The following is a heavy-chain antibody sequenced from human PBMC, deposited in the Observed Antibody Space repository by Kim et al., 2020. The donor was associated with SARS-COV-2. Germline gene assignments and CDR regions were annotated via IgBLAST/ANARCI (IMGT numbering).Heavy chain of an antibody. Sequence: GGSLRLSCAASGFTFNKYSMIWVRQTPGKGLQWISYISPSSDIIYYADSVKGRFTIYRDNAENSLFLQMNSLRDEDTAVYYCARDNWADQWCQGTLLTV. CDR2: ISPSSDII. CDR3: ARDNWADQ. V-gene: IGHV3-48*02. J-gene: IGHJ4*02. D-gene: IGHD3-16*01. CDR1: GFTFNKYS.